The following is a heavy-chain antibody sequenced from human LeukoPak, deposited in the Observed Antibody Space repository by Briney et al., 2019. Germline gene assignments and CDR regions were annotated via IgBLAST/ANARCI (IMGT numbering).Heavy chain of an antibody. V-gene: IGHV1-2*02. CDR3: ARAQSLTAPAGTFANS. J-gene: IGHJ4*02. D-gene: IGHD6-13*01. Sequence: ASVKVSCKASGYTFTGYFLHWVRRAPGQGFEWMGWINPNSGDTYYTQSFQGRVTMTRDTSLSTAYMELSSLRSHDTAVYYCARAQSLTAPAGTFANSWGQGTLVTVSS. CDR2: INPNSGDT. CDR1: GYTFTGYF.